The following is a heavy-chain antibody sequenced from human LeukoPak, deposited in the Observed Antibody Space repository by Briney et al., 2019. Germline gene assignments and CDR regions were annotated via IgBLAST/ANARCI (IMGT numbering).Heavy chain of an antibody. D-gene: IGHD3-3*01. CDR2: MSYEETYK. Sequence: SGGSLRLSCAASRFSVRDYAMHWVRQAPGKGLEWVAVMSYEETYKNYAEAVKGRFTISRDDSKNTLFLQMSSLRPEDTAVYYCARDFGVIRRSWGQGTLVSVSS. CDR3: ARDFGVIRRS. CDR1: RFSVRDYA. J-gene: IGHJ5*02. V-gene: IGHV3-30-3*01.